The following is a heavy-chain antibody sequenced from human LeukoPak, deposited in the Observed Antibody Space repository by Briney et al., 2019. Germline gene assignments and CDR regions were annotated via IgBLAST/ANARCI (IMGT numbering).Heavy chain of an antibody. J-gene: IGHJ6*02. Sequence: GGSLRLSCAASGFTFSSYGMHWVRQAPGKGLEWVAVISYDGSNKYYADSVKGRFTISRDNSKNTLYLQMNSLRAEDTAVYYCAREIARIVSDYYYGMDVWGQGTTVTVSS. CDR1: GFTFSSYG. D-gene: IGHD1-26*01. V-gene: IGHV3-30*03. CDR2: ISYDGSNK. CDR3: AREIARIVSDYYYGMDV.